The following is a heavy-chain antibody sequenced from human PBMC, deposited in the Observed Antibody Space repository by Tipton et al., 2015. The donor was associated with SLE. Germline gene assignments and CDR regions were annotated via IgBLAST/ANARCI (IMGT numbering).Heavy chain of an antibody. Sequence: LRLSCTVSGGSISSYYWSWIRQPPGKGLEWIGYIYYSGSTNYNPSLKSRVTISIDTSKNQFSLKLSSVTAADTAVYYCARESYNLLYYFYYMDVWGKGTTVTVSS. D-gene: IGHD5-24*01. V-gene: IGHV4-59*12. CDR2: IYYSGST. CDR1: GGSISSYY. CDR3: ARESYNLLYYFYYMDV. J-gene: IGHJ6*03.